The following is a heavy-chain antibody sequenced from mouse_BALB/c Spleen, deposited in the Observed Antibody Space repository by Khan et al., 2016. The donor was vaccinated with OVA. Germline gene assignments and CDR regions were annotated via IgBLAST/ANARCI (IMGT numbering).Heavy chain of an antibody. CDR2: IWSDGRT. Sequence: QVQLKDSGPDLVAPSQSLSITCTVSGFSLTSYAIHWVRQPPGKGLEWLVVIWSDGRTTYNSALKSRLSISKDNSKSQVFLKINSLQTEDTAMYYCARHQFPLSMDSWGPGTSVTVSS. CDR3: ARHQFPLSMDS. V-gene: IGHV2-6-2*01. J-gene: IGHJ4*01. CDR1: GFSLTSYA.